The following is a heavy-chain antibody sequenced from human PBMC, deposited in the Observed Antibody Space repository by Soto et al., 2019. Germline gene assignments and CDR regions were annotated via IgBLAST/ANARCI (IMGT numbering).Heavy chain of an antibody. Sequence: GASVKVSCKASGYTFTSYYMHWVRQAPGQGLEWMGIINPSGGSTSYAQKFQGRVTMPRDTSTSTVYMELSTLRPDDTAIYYCARDTVTSLTPYQRFYYYGMDVWGQGTTVTVSS. CDR1: GYTFTSYY. J-gene: IGHJ6*02. CDR2: INPSGGST. V-gene: IGHV1-46*01. D-gene: IGHD2-2*01. CDR3: ARDTVTSLTPYQRFYYYGMDV.